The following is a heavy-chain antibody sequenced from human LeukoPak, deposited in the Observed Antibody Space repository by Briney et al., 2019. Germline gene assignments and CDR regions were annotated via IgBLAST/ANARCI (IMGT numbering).Heavy chain of an antibody. V-gene: IGHV1-8*03. CDR2: MNPNSGNT. J-gene: IGHJ4*02. Sequence: ASVKVSCKASGYTFTSYDINWVRQATGQGLEWMGWMNPNSGNTGYAQKFQGRVTITWNTSISTAYMELSSLRSEDTAVYYCARVRREAAAGGIGDFDYWGQGTLVTVSS. CDR3: ARVRREAAAGGIGDFDY. CDR1: GYTFTSYD. D-gene: IGHD6-13*01.